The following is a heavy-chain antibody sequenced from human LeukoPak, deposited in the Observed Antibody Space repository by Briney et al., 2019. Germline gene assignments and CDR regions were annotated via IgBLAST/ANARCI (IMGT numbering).Heavy chain of an antibody. CDR1: GYTFTTYW. Sequence: GECLQISYKGSGYTFTTYWMGWVRQPPGKGLEWMGIIYPGDSDTRYSPSFQGQVTISADKSVNTAYLQWTSLRASDTAMYYCARESLDVHHNFDYWGRGTLVTVSS. CDR2: IYPGDSDT. D-gene: IGHD5-24*01. V-gene: IGHV5-51*01. CDR3: ARESLDVHHNFDY. J-gene: IGHJ4*02.